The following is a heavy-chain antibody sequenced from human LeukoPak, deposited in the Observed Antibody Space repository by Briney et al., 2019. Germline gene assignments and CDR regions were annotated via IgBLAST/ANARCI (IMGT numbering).Heavy chain of an antibody. V-gene: IGHV3-74*01. Sequence: PGGSLRLSCAASGFTFSSFWMHWVRQAPGKGLVWVSRINSGGRSISYADSVKGRFTISRDNAKNTLYLQMNSLRAEDTAVYFYASDLQYGSGSYPLYWGQGILVTVSS. D-gene: IGHD3-10*01. CDR2: INSGGRSI. J-gene: IGHJ4*02. CDR3: ASDLQYGSGSYPLY. CDR1: GFTFSSFW.